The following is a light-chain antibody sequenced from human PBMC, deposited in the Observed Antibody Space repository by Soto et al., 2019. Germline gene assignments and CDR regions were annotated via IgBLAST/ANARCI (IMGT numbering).Light chain of an antibody. J-gene: IGLJ1*01. Sequence: QSVLTQPPSASGSPGQSVTISCTGTSSDVGGYNYVSWYQQHPGKAPKLIIYEVSKRPSGVPDRFSGSKSGNTASLTVSGLQTEDEADYYCSSYAASTYVFATGTKLTVL. CDR1: SSDVGGYNY. V-gene: IGLV2-8*01. CDR2: EVS. CDR3: SSYAASTYV.